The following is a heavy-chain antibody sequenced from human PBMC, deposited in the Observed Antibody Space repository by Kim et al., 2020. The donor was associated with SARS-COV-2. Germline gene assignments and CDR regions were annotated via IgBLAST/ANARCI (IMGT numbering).Heavy chain of an antibody. CDR3: ARARALVAGMDV. D-gene: IGHD5-12*01. V-gene: IGHV4-59*13. CDR2: IYYTGST. Sequence: SETLSLTCIISNVSIGTYYWSWIRQPPGKGLEWIGNIYYTGSTNYNPSLKSRVTISVYASKNQFSLKLSSVTAADTAVYYCARARALVAGMDVWGQGTTVTVSS. J-gene: IGHJ6*02. CDR1: NVSIGTYY.